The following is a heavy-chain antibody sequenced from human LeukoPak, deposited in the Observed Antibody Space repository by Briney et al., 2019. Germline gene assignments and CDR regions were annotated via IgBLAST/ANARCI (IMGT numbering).Heavy chain of an antibody. CDR1: GGTFSSYA. CDR3: ARDLSHWGSGYDLDY. CDR2: IIPIFGTA. J-gene: IGHJ4*02. V-gene: IGHV1-69*13. D-gene: IGHD5-12*01. Sequence: ASVKVSCKASGGTFSSYAISWVRQAPRQGLEWMGGIIPIFGTANYAQKFQGRVTITADESTSTAYMELSSLRSEDTAVYYCARDLSHWGSGYDLDYWGQGTLVTVSS.